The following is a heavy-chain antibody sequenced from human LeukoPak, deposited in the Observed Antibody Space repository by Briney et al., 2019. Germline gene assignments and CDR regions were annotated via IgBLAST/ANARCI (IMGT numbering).Heavy chain of an antibody. V-gene: IGHV1-2*02. D-gene: IGHD5-24*01. J-gene: IGHJ4*02. CDR3: ARDRERWLQFRYFDY. CDR1: GYTFTGYY. Sequence: ASVTVSCKASGYTFTGYYMHWVRQAPAQGLEWMGWINPNSGGTNYAQKFQGRVTMTRDTSISTAYMELSRLRSDDTAVYYCARDRERWLQFRYFDYWGQGTLVTVSS. CDR2: INPNSGGT.